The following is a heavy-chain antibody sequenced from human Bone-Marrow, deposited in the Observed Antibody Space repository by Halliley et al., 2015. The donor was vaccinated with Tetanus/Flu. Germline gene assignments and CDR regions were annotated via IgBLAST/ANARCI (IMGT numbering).Heavy chain of an antibody. V-gene: IGHV6-1*01. CDR2: TYYRSKWNI. CDR3: ARGGSSFDY. Sequence: LVKPTQTLSLTCAISGDKVSSNTSTWNWIRQSRSRGLEWLGRTYYRSKWNIDYAESVKSRITIKPDTSKNQFSLQLNSVTPEDTAVYSCARGGSSFDYWGQGALATVSS. D-gene: IGHD5-12*01. CDR1: GDKVSSNTST. J-gene: IGHJ4*02.